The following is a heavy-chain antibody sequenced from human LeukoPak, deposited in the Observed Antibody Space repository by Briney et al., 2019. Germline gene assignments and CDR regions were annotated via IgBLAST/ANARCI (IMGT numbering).Heavy chain of an antibody. J-gene: IGHJ6*02. CDR2: ITGSSRTI. CDR3: ARDLGRGYGMDV. CDR1: GFTFSSYE. V-gene: IGHV3-48*02. Sequence: GGALRLSCAASGFTFSSYEMNWVRQAPGKGQWWVSYITGSSRTIYYADSVKGRFTISRDNARNSLYLQMNSLREDDTAVYYCARDLGRGYGMDVWGQGTTVTVSS. D-gene: IGHD2-15*01.